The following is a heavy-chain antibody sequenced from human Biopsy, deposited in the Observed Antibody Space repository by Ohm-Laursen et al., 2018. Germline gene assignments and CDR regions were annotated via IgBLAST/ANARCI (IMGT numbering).Heavy chain of an antibody. J-gene: IGHJ3*02. CDR2: ISVHNGDT. D-gene: IGHD3-10*01. Sequence: SVKVSCKASGYDFSGYGISWVRQAPGQGLEWVGWISVHNGDTDYSQKFEDRITMTTNRSTSTAYMELRGLRSGDTAVYYCSRDPFLGGSIRGADAYDIWGQGTLVIVSS. V-gene: IGHV1-18*01. CDR1: GYDFSGYG. CDR3: SRDPFLGGSIRGADAYDI.